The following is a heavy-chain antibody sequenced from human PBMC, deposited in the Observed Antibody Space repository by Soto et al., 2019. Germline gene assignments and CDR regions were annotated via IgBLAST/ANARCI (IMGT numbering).Heavy chain of an antibody. CDR3: ARDMYSSSWYYYYGMDV. CDR1: GFTSSSYE. CDR2: ISSSGSTI. Sequence: PGGSLRLSCAASGFTSSSYEMNWVRQAPGKGLEWVSYISSSGSTIYYADSVKGRFTISRDNAKNSLYLQMNSLRAEDTAVYYCARDMYSSSWYYYYGMDVWGQGTTVTVSS. D-gene: IGHD6-13*01. V-gene: IGHV3-48*03. J-gene: IGHJ6*02.